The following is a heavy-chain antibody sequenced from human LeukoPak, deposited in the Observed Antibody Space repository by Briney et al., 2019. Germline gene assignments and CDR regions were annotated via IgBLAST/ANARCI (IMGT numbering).Heavy chain of an antibody. CDR1: GGTFSSYA. V-gene: IGHV1-69*06. CDR3: AREGIVVVPAAMAAFDI. Sequence: ASVKVSCKASGGTFSSYAISWVRQAPGQGLEWMGGIIPIFGTANYAQKFQGRVTITADKSTSTAYMELSSLRSEDTAVYYCAREGIVVVPAAMAAFDIWGQGTMVTVSS. D-gene: IGHD2-2*01. J-gene: IGHJ3*02. CDR2: IIPIFGTA.